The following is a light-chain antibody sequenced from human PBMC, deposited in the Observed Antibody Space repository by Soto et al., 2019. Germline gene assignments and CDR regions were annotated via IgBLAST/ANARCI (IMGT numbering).Light chain of an antibody. Sequence: DIQMTKSPSTLYASVGDSVTITCRARQSISNWLAWYQQKPGQAPKLLIYDASSLESGVPSRFSGSGSGTEFTLTISSLQPDDFATYYCQQYNSYSRTFGQGNKLEI. CDR3: QQYNSYSRT. CDR1: QSISNW. CDR2: DAS. J-gene: IGKJ2*01. V-gene: IGKV1-5*01.